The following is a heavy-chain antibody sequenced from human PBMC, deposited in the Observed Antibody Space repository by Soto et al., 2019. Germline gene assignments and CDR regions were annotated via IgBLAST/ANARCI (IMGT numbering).Heavy chain of an antibody. CDR1: GYTFSTFD. V-gene: IGHV1-8*01. CDR3: ARGKKLTGYYAMDV. J-gene: IGHJ6*02. CDR2: MNPNSGNT. D-gene: IGHD3-9*01. Sequence: ASVKVSCKASGYTFSTFDINWVRQATGQGLEWVGWMNPNSGNTVYAQKFQGRVTMTRNTSISTAYMDLSSLRSDDTAMYYCARGKKLTGYYAMDVWGQGTTVTVSS.